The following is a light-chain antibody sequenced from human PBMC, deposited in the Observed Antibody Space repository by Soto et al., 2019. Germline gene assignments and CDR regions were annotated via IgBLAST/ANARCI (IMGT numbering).Light chain of an antibody. J-gene: IGLJ1*01. Sequence: QSVLTQPPSVSGAPGQRVTISCTGSSSNIGAGYDVYWYQQLPGTAPKLLIYGNSNRPSGVPDRFSGSKSGTSASLAITGLQAEDEADYYCQSYDSSLSGRYVFGTGTKLTVL. V-gene: IGLV1-40*01. CDR3: QSYDSSLSGRYV. CDR1: SSNIGAGYD. CDR2: GNS.